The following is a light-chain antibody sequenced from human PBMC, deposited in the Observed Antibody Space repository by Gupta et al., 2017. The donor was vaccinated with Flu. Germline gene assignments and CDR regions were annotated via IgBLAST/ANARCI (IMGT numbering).Light chain of an antibody. J-gene: IGKJ1*01. CDR3: MQATQFPR. Sequence: LSLLQQSPGQPPRLLIYKISNRFSGVPDRFSGSGAGTDFTLQISRVEAEYVRVYYCMQATQFPRFGQGTKVEIK. V-gene: IGKV2-24*01. CDR2: KIS.